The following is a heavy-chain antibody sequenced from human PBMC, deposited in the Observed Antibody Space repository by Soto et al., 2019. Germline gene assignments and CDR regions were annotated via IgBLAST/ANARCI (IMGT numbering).Heavy chain of an antibody. J-gene: IGHJ3*02. CDR1: GFTFSTYG. Sequence: QVQLVESGGGVVQPGRSLRLSCTASGFTFSTYGMHWVRQAPGKGLEWVAVIWNDGNNKYYADSVKGRFTISRDTTKNTLYLQMNSLRAENTAVYYCARVLRSFDWDSAFDIWGQGTMVTVSS. V-gene: IGHV3-33*01. CDR2: IWNDGNNK. CDR3: ARVLRSFDWDSAFDI. D-gene: IGHD3-9*01.